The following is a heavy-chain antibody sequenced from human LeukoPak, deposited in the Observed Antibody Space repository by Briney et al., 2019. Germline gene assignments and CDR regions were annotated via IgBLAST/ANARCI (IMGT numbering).Heavy chain of an antibody. CDR1: GGSISSYY. J-gene: IGHJ4*02. D-gene: IGHD3-10*01. CDR2: IHSSGST. CDR3: ARDPTMVRGASFDY. Sequence: SETLSLTCTVSGGSISSYYWSWIRQPAGKGLEWIGRIHSSGSTNYNPSLKSRVTMSVDTSKNQFSLKLSSVTAADTAVYYCARDPTMVRGASFDYWGQGTLVTVSS. V-gene: IGHV4-4*07.